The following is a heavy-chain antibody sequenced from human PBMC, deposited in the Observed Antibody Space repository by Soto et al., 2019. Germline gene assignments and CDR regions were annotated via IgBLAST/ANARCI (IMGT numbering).Heavy chain of an antibody. V-gene: IGHV4-34*01. CDR2: INHSGST. J-gene: IGHJ4*02. CDR1: GGSFSGYY. Sequence: SETLSLTCAVYGGSFSGYYWSWIRQPPGKGLEWIGEINHSGSTNYNPSLKSRVTISVDTSKNQFSLKLSSVTAADTAVYYCARSPRFDIVVVPAAPPGLDYWGQGTLVTVSS. D-gene: IGHD2-2*01. CDR3: ARSPRFDIVVVPAAPPGLDY.